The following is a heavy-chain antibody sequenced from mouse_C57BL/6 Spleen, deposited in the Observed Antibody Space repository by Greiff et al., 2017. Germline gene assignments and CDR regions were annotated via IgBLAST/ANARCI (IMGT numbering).Heavy chain of an antibody. CDR3: ANYGSSYDAMDY. J-gene: IGHJ4*01. Sequence: VQLQQSGAELVKPGASVKISCKASGYAFSSYWMNWVKQRPGKGLEWIGQIYPGDGDTNYNGKFKGKATLTADKSSSTAYMQLSSLTSEDSAVYFCANYGSSYDAMDYWGQGTSVTVSS. CDR1: GYAFSSYW. D-gene: IGHD1-1*01. CDR2: IYPGDGDT. V-gene: IGHV1-80*01.